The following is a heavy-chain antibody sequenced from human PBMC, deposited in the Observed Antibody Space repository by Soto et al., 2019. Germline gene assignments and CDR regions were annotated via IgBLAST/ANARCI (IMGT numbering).Heavy chain of an antibody. CDR3: ARGVVGATMIFDY. D-gene: IGHD1-26*01. Sequence: QVQLQESGPGLVKPSETLSLTFTVSGGSVSRDSYYWTWIRQPPGEGLEWIGYIYYSGSTDYNPSLKSRVIISVDTSKNQFSLKLTSVTAADTAVYYCARGVVGATMIFDYWGQGTLVTVSS. V-gene: IGHV4-61*01. CDR2: IYYSGST. CDR1: GGSVSRDSYY. J-gene: IGHJ4*02.